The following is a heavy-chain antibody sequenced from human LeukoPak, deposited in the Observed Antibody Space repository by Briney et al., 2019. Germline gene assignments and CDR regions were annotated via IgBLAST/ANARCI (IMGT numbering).Heavy chain of an antibody. J-gene: IGHJ6*04. V-gene: IGHV3-48*01. Sequence: GGSLRLSCAASGLTFSSYAMSWVRQAQGKGLEWVSYISSSGSTIYYADPGKGRFTISRDNAKNSLYLQMNSLKAKDTAVYYCADRGITRIGGVWGKGTTVTISS. CDR3: ADRGITRIGGV. D-gene: IGHD3-10*02. CDR2: ISSSGSTI. CDR1: GLTFSSYA.